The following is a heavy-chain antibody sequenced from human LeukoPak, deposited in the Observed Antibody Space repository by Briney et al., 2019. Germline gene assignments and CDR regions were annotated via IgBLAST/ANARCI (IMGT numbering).Heavy chain of an antibody. J-gene: IGHJ4*02. Sequence: GGSLRLSCAASGFTFSNYAMTWVRQAPGKGLEWVSASSGSGGSTYYADSVKARFTISRDNSKNTLYLQMNSLRAEDTAVYYCAKDGYYDSSGWGVYFDYWGQGTLVTVSS. CDR1: GFTFSNYA. CDR2: SSGSGGST. V-gene: IGHV3-23*01. D-gene: IGHD3-22*01. CDR3: AKDGYYDSSGWGVYFDY.